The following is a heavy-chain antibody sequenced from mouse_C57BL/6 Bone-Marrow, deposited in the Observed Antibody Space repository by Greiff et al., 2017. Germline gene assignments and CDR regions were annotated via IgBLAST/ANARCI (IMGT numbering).Heavy chain of an antibody. CDR1: GYTFTDYY. Sequence: EVQLQQSGPVLVKPGASVKMSCKASGYTFTDYYMNWVKQSHGKSLEWIGVINPYNGGTSYNQKFKGKATLTVDKSSSTAYMELNSLTSEDSAVXYCAPLGAWFAYWGQGTLVTVSA. CDR3: APLGAWFAY. J-gene: IGHJ3*01. V-gene: IGHV1-19*01. CDR2: INPYNGGT.